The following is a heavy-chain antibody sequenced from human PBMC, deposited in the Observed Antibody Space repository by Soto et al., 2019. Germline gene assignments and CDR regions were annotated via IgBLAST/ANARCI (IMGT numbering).Heavy chain of an antibody. CDR2: ISAYNGNT. CDR1: GYTFTSYG. J-gene: IGHJ6*03. CDR3: ARALYYDFWSGLIANYYYYMDV. V-gene: IGHV1-18*01. Sequence: ASVKVSCKASGYTFTSYGISWVRQAPGQGLEWMGWISAYNGNTNYAQKLQGRVTMTTDTSTSTAYMELRSLRSDDTAVYYCARALYYDFWSGLIANYYYYMDVWGKGTTVTVSS. D-gene: IGHD3-3*01.